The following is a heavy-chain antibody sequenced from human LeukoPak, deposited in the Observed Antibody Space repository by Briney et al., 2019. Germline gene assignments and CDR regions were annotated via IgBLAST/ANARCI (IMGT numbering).Heavy chain of an antibody. Sequence: PGRSLRLSCAASGFTFSSYGMHWVRQAPGKGLEWVAVIWYDGSNKYYADSVKGRFTISRDNSKNTLYLQMNSLRAEDTAVYYCARAYNWNEDNWFDPWGQGTLATVSS. D-gene: IGHD1-1*01. J-gene: IGHJ5*02. V-gene: IGHV3-33*01. CDR3: ARAYNWNEDNWFDP. CDR2: IWYDGSNK. CDR1: GFTFSSYG.